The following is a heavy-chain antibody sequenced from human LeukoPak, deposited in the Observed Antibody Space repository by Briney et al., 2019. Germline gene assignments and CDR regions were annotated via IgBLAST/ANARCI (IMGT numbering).Heavy chain of an antibody. CDR2: IYSGGST. CDR3: ARDRGCGDCYPPANDAFDI. CDR1: GFTVSSYY. V-gene: IGHV3-66*01. D-gene: IGHD2-21*02. Sequence: GVSLRLSCAASGFTVSSYYMIWVRQAPGKGLEGVSVIYSGGSTYYADSVKGRFTISRDNSKSTLYLQMNSLRAEDTAVYYCARDRGCGDCYPPANDAFDIWGQGTMVTVSS. J-gene: IGHJ3*02.